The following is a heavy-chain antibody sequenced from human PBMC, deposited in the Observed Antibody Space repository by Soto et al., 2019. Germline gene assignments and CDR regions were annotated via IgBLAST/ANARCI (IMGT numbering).Heavy chain of an antibody. D-gene: IGHD3-10*01. J-gene: IGHJ4*02. CDR2: IGTAGDT. Sequence: EVQLVESGGGVIQPGGSLRLSCAASGFTFSSYHWHWVRQATGKGLEWVSAIGTAGDTYYPDFAKGRFTISREDAKNSVYLQMKSLRDGDTAIYYCARVTRDFRSWSYYIDWWGQGTLVTVSS. V-gene: IGHV3-13*01. CDR3: ARVTRDFRSWSYYIDW. CDR1: GFTFSSYH.